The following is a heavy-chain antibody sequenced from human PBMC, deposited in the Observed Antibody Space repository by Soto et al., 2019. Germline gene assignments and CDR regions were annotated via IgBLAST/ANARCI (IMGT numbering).Heavy chain of an antibody. CDR3: ARALGHSSSWYGDS. J-gene: IGHJ4*02. D-gene: IGHD6-13*01. CDR1: GFSFSHYW. Sequence: GGSLRLSCAGSGFSFSHYWMAWVRQAPGKGLEWVANIEPNGSDKFYVDSLRGRFTISRDNAKNSLYLQMNSLRAEDTAVYYCARALGHSSSWYGDSWGQGTPVTVSS. V-gene: IGHV3-7*01. CDR2: IEPNGSDK.